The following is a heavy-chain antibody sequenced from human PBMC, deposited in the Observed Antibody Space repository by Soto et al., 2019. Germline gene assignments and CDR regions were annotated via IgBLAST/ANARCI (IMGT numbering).Heavy chain of an antibody. D-gene: IGHD2-15*01. V-gene: IGHV3-48*02. CDR1: GFTFSSYS. J-gene: IGHJ6*02. CDR2: ISSSSSTI. Sequence: GSLRLSCAASGFTFSSYSMNWVRQAPGKGLEWVSYISSSSSTIYYADSVKGRFTISRDNAKNSLYLQMNSLRDEDTAVYYCARDGRVVVAATLLARYYYGMDVWGQGTTVTVSS. CDR3: ARDGRVVVAATLLARYYYGMDV.